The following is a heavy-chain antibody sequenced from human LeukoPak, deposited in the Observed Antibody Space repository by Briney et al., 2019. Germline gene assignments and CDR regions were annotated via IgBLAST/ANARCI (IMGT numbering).Heavy chain of an antibody. J-gene: IGHJ4*02. CDR2: ISSDGNDK. V-gene: IGHV3-30*18. D-gene: IGHD6-25*01. Sequence: GGSLRLSCAASGFTFSRYGMHWVRQAPGKGLEWVTFISSDGNDKYYADSVKGRFTISRDNSKNTLCLQMNSLSAEDTAVYYCAKAYGSAWLFDCWGQGTLVTVSS. CDR1: GFTFSRYG. CDR3: AKAYGSAWLFDC.